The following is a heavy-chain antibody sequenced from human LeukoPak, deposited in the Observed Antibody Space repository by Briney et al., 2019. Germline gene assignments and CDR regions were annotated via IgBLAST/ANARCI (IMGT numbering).Heavy chain of an antibody. CDR2: ISAYNGNT. Sequence: ASVKVSCKASGYTFTSYGISWVRQAPGQGLEWMGWISAYNGNTNYAQKLQGRVTMTRNTSISTAYMELSSLSSEDTAVYYCARVVVIIKTPSLYYFDYWGHGTLVTVSS. CDR3: ARVVVIIKTPSLYYFDY. J-gene: IGHJ4*01. CDR1: GYTFTSYG. D-gene: IGHD3-22*01. V-gene: IGHV1-18*01.